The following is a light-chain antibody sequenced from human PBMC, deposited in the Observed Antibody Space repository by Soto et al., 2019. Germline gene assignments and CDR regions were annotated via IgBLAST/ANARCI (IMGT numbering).Light chain of an antibody. CDR2: EVN. V-gene: IGLV2-23*02. CDR3: CSFAASDTFV. CDR1: SSDVGKYNL. J-gene: IGLJ1*01. Sequence: QSALTQPASVSGSPGQSITISCTGTSSDVGKYNLVSWYQQPPGKAPKLMTYEVNKRPSGVSDRFAASKSGDTASLTISGLQAEDDADYYCCSFAASDTFVFGIGTKLTVL.